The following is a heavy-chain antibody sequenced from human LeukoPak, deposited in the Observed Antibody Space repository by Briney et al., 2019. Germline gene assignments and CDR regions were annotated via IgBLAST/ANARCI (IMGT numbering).Heavy chain of an antibody. V-gene: IGHV1-8*03. CDR1: GYTFTSYD. Sequence: ASVKVSCKASGYTFTSYDINWVRQAPGQGLEWMGWMNPNSGNTGYAQKFQGRVTITRNTSISTAYMELSSLRSEDTAVYYCARGNLYSGSLETLDYWGQGTLVTVSS. D-gene: IGHD1-26*01. CDR3: ARGNLYSGSLETLDY. J-gene: IGHJ4*02. CDR2: MNPNSGNT.